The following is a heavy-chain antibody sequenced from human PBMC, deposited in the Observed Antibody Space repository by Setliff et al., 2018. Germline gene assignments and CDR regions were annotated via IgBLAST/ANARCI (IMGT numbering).Heavy chain of an antibody. CDR1: GASISANHY. CDR2: ISYGGNT. D-gene: IGHD3-3*01. Sequence: SETLSLTCTVSGASISANHYWGWIRQTPGKGLEWIGSISYGGNTYYDPSLKSRVTIFADTSKNQFSLKLSSVTAADTAVYYCARDFSTPHFGVARGSYYYYYMDVWGKGTTVTVSS. CDR3: ARDFSTPHFGVARGSYYYYYMDV. V-gene: IGHV4-39*07. J-gene: IGHJ6*03.